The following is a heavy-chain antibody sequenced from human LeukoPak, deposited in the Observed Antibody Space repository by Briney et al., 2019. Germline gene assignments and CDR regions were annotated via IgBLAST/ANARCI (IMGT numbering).Heavy chain of an antibody. CDR3: ARANSGYYDFWSGYSLLDYMDV. J-gene: IGHJ6*03. Sequence: GGSLRLSCAASGFTFSDYTMNWVRQAPGKGLEWVSSISSSSTYIYYADSVEGRFTISRDNAKNSLYLQMSSLRAEDTAVYYCARANSGYYDFWSGYSLLDYMDVWGKGTTVTVSS. V-gene: IGHV3-21*01. CDR1: GFTFSDYT. CDR2: ISSSSTYI. D-gene: IGHD3-3*01.